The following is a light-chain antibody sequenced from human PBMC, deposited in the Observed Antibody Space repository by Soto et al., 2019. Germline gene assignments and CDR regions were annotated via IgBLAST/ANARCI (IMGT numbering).Light chain of an antibody. V-gene: IGLV1-44*01. Sequence: QSVLTQPPSASGTPGQRVTISCSGGSSNIGSNHVNWYQQLPGTAPKLLIYSSNQRPSGVPDRFSGSRSGTAASLAISGLQSEDEPDYYCAAWDDSLNGHVFGTGTKVTVL. CDR1: SSNIGSNH. J-gene: IGLJ1*01. CDR2: SSN. CDR3: AAWDDSLNGHV.